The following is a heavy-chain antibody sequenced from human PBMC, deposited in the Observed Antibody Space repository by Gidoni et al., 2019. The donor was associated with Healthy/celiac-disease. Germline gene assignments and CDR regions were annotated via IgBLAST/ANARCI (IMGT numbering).Heavy chain of an antibody. CDR1: GYPFTSYG. Sequence: QVQLVQSGAAVKKPGASVKVSCTASGYPFTSYGISWVRQAPGQGLEWMGWISAYNGNTNYAQKLQGRVNMTTDTSTSTAYMELRSLRSDDTAVYYCARDSYDFWSGYYRDAFDIWGQGTMVTVSS. CDR2: ISAYNGNT. CDR3: ARDSYDFWSGYYRDAFDI. D-gene: IGHD3-3*01. V-gene: IGHV1-18*01. J-gene: IGHJ3*02.